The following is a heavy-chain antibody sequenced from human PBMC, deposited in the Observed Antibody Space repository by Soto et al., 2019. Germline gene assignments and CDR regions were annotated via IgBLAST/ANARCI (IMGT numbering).Heavy chain of an antibody. J-gene: IGHJ5*02. CDR3: ARDRNCSGGSCYLHRFDP. CDR2: IYPGDSDT. V-gene: IGHV5-51*01. CDR1: GYSFTSYW. D-gene: IGHD2-15*01. Sequence: PGESLKISCKGSGYSFTSYWIGWVRQMPGKGLEWMGIIYPGDSDTRYSPSFQGQVTISADKSISTAYLQWSSLKASDTAMYYCARDRNCSGGSCYLHRFDPWGQGTLVTVSS.